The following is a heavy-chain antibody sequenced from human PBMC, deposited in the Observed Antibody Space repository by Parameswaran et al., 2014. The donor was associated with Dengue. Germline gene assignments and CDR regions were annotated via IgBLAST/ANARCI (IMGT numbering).Heavy chain of an antibody. V-gene: IGHV3-30*04. CDR2: ISYDGSNK. CDR1: A. D-gene: IGHD2-2*01. Sequence: AMPGVRQAPGKGLEWVAVISYDGSNKYYADSVKGRFTISRDNSKNTLYLQMNSLRAEDTAVYYCARGPSYCSSTSCYLQYFQHWGQGTLVTVSS. CDR3: ARGPSYCSSTSCYLQYFQH. J-gene: IGHJ1*01.